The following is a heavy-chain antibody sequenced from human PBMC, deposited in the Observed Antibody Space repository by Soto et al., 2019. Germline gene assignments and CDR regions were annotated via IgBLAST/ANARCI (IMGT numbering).Heavy chain of an antibody. CDR2: INHSGST. D-gene: IGHD1-1*01. V-gene: IGHV4-34*01. CDR1: GGSLSSYY. J-gene: IGHJ6*02. Sequence: PSETLSLTCSVSGGSLSSYYWTWIRQPPGKGLEWIGEINHSGSTNYNPSLKSRVTISVDTSKNQFSLKLSSVTAADTAVYYCARGILQKPYYYYYGMDVWGQGTTVTVSS. CDR3: ARGILQKPYYYYYGMDV.